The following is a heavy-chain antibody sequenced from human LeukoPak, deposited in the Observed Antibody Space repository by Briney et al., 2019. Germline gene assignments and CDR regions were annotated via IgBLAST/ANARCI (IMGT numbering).Heavy chain of an antibody. CDR2: ISSSSSYI. D-gene: IGHD1-26*01. J-gene: IGHJ4*02. V-gene: IGHV3-21*01. CDR3: AGLRGLYSDTNRYQTALDC. Sequence: PGGSLRLSCAASGFTFSSYSMNWVRQAPEKGLEWVSSISSSSSYIYYADSVKGRFTISRDNAKNSLYVQMNSLRAEDTAVYYCAGLRGLYSDTNRYQTALDCWGQGTLVTVSS. CDR1: GFTFSSYS.